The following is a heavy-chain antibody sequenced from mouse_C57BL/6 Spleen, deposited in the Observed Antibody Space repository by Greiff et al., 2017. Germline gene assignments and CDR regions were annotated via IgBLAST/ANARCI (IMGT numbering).Heavy chain of an antibody. J-gene: IGHJ2*01. Sequence: VQLQQPGAELVRPGSSVKLSCKASGYTFTSYWMDWVKQRPGQGLEWIGNIYPSDSETHYNQKFKDKATLTVDKSSSTAYMQLSSLTSEDSAVYYCARNYYGKGPFDYWGQGTTLTVSS. CDR3: ARNYYGKGPFDY. V-gene: IGHV1-61*01. CDR2: IYPSDSET. D-gene: IGHD1-1*01. CDR1: GYTFTSYW.